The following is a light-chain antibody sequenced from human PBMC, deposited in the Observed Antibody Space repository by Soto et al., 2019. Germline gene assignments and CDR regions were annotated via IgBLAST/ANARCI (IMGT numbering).Light chain of an antibody. V-gene: IGLV2-11*01. CDR3: CSYAGRSFV. J-gene: IGLJ2*01. Sequence: QSVLTQPRSVSGSPGQSVTISCSGTSSDVGGYNYVSWYQQYPGKAPKPIIYDVSARPSGVPDRFSGSKSGNTASLTISGLQADDEADYYCCSYAGRSFVFGGGTKLTVL. CDR2: DVS. CDR1: SSDVGGYNY.